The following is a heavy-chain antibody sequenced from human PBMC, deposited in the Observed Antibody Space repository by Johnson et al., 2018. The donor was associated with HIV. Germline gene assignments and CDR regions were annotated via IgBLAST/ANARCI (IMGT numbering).Heavy chain of an antibody. CDR3: ARGRGTDYDYDAFDI. CDR2: ISSSGDTT. J-gene: IGHJ3*02. D-gene: IGHD4-17*01. Sequence: QVQLVESGGGLVKPGGSLRLSCAASGFTFGDYYMSWIRQAPGKGLEWVSYISSSGDTTYYTDSVKGRFTISRDTAENLLYLQMHSLRVEDTAVYYCARGRGTDYDYDAFDILGQGTMVTGSS. CDR1: GFTFGDYY. V-gene: IGHV3-11*04.